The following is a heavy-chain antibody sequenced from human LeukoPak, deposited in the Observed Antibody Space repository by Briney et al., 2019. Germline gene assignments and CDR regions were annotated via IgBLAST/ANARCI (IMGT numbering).Heavy chain of an antibody. CDR1: GFTFSSYE. V-gene: IGHV3-48*03. J-gene: IGHJ4*02. Sequence: PGGSLRLSRAASGFTFSSYEMSWVRQAPGKGLAWVSYISPRGDTVYYADSVKGRFTISRDNAKNSLNLQMNSLRAEDTAVYYCARSMGGINYWGQGTLVTVSS. CDR2: ISPRGDTV. D-gene: IGHD3-16*02. CDR3: ARSMGGINY.